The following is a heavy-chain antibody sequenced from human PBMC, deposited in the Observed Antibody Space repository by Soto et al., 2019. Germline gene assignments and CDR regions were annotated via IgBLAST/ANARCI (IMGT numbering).Heavy chain of an antibody. CDR1: GGTFSSYT. V-gene: IGHV1-69*02. J-gene: IGHJ4*02. Sequence: SVKVSCKASGGTFSSYTISWVRQAPGQGLEWMGRIIPILGITNYAQKFQGRVTITADKSTSTAYMELSSLRSEDTAVYYCARVSQTQGPSCFDYWGQGTLVTVS. CDR2: IIPILGIT. CDR3: ARVSQTQGPSCFDY. D-gene: IGHD3-16*02.